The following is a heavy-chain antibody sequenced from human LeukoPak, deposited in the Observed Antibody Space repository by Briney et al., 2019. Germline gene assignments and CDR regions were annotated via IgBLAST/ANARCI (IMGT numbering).Heavy chain of an antibody. CDR3: ARDITTPVVYYFDY. CDR2: ISSSSSYI. D-gene: IGHD1-1*01. J-gene: IGHJ4*02. V-gene: IGHV3-21*01. CDR1: GFTFSSFA. Sequence: GGSLRLSCAASGFTFSSFAISWVRQAPGKGLEWVSSISSSSSYIYYADSVKGRFTISRDNAKNSLYLQMNSLRAEDTAVYYCARDITTPVVYYFDYWGQGTLVTVSS.